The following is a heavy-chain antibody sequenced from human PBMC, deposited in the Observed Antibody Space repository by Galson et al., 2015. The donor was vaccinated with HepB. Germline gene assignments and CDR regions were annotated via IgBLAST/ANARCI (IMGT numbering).Heavy chain of an antibody. J-gene: IGHJ4*02. CDR3: ARGLTGDYVFVY. CDR1: GFTFSGFS. V-gene: IGHV3-21*06. CDR2: ISARSTYI. D-gene: IGHD4-17*01. Sequence: SLRLSCAASGFTFSGFSMNWVRQAPGKGLEWVSFISARSTYIYYAQSVKGRFTISRDNATSSVFLEMNNLRVDDTAVYYCARGLTGDYVFVYWGQGTVVTVSS.